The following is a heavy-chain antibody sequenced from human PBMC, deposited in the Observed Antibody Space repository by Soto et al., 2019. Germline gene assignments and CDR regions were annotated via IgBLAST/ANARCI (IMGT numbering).Heavy chain of an antibody. D-gene: IGHD6-19*01. CDR1: GFTFSSYG. J-gene: IGHJ4*02. V-gene: IGHV3-33*01. CDR2: IWYDGSNK. CDR3: ARDSGSGWPYFDY. Sequence: QVQLVESGGAVVQPGRSLRLSCAASGFTFSSYGMHWVRQAPGKGLEWVAVIWYDGSNKYYADSVKGRFTISRDNSKNTLYLQMNSLRAEDTAVYYCARDSGSGWPYFDYWGQGTLVTVSS.